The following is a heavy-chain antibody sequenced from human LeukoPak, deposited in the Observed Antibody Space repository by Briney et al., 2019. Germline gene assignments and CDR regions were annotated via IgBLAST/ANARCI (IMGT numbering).Heavy chain of an antibody. CDR2: IIPILGIA. J-gene: IGHJ4*02. D-gene: IGHD1/OR15-1a*01. CDR1: GGTFSSYA. CDR3: ARGNNYDPSRFDY. V-gene: IGHV1-69*04. Sequence: ASVKVSCKASGGTFSSYAISWVRQAPGQGLEWMGRIIPILGIANYAQKFQGRVTITADKSTSTAYMELSSLRSEDMAVYYCARGNNYDPSRFDYWGQGTLVTVSS.